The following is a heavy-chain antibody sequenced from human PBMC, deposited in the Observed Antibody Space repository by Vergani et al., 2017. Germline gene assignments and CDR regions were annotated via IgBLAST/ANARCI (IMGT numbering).Heavy chain of an antibody. CDR3: AKAAAQAYYGMDV. CDR2: IRYDGSNK. V-gene: IGHV3-30*02. CDR1: GFTFSSYG. J-gene: IGHJ6*02. Sequence: QVQLVESGGGVVQPGGSLRLSCAASGFTFSSYGMHWVRQAPGKGQEWVAFIRYDGSNKYYADTVKGRFTISRDNSKNTLYLQMNSLRAEDTAVYYCAKAAAQAYYGMDVWGQGTTVTVSS.